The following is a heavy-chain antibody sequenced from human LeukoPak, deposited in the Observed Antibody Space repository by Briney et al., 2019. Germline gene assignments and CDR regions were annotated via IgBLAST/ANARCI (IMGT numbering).Heavy chain of an antibody. J-gene: IGHJ4*02. CDR2: IKSDGSWT. CDR1: GFSIRGYW. CDR3: VRDGDAYDFDL. D-gene: IGHD5-12*01. Sequence: GGSLRLSCAASGFSIRGYWLHWVRQAPGKGLMWVSRIKSDGSWTNYADSVRGRFTISRDNAKNTLFLQMVGLRAEDTAIYYCVRDGDAYDFDLWGQGILVTVSS. V-gene: IGHV3-74*01.